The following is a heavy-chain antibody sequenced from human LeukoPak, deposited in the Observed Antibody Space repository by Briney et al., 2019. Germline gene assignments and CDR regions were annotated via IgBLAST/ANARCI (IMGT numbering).Heavy chain of an antibody. CDR1: GFTFRNDI. Sequence: GSLRLSCAASGFTFRNDIMNWVRPAPGKGLEWVAVISKDESYIHYADSVKGRFTISRDISRNTLFLQMDSLRAEDTALYYCVRERDGFDVWGQGTMVTVSA. CDR2: ISKDESYI. CDR3: VRERDGFDV. J-gene: IGHJ3*01. V-gene: IGHV3-30*04.